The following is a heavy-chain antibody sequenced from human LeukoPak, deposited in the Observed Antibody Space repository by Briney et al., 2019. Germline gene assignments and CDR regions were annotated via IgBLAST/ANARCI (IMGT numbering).Heavy chain of an antibody. V-gene: IGHV4-59*11. J-gene: IGHJ3*02. CDR3: ARVSISDAFDI. CDR2: IYYSGST. Sequence: PSETLSLTCTVSGGSISSHYWSWIRQPPGKGLEWIGYIYYSGSTNYNPSLKSRVTISVDTSKNQFSLELSSVTAADTAVYYCARVSISDAFDIWGQGTMVTVSS. CDR1: GGSISSHY. D-gene: IGHD5-24*01.